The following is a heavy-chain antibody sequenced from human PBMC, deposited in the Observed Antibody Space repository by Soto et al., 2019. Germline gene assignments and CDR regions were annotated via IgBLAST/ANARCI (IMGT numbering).Heavy chain of an antibody. CDR1: GFTFSSYA. Sequence: PGGSLRLSCAASGFTFSSYAMSWVRQAPGKGLEWVSAISGSGGSTYYADSVKGRFTISRDNSKNTLYLQMNSLRAEDTAVYYCAKDGAYMYYYDSSGYLDYWGQGTLVTVS. J-gene: IGHJ4*02. V-gene: IGHV3-23*01. D-gene: IGHD3-22*01. CDR3: AKDGAYMYYYDSSGYLDY. CDR2: ISGSGGST.